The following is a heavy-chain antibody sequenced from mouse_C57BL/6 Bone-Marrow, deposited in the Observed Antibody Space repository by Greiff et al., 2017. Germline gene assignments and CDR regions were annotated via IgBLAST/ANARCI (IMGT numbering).Heavy chain of an antibody. CDR2: IYPGSGST. CDR3: ASDYYGSSFQYYFDY. D-gene: IGHD1-1*01. Sequence: VQLQQPGAELVKPGASVKMSCKASGYTFTSYWITWVKQRPGQGLEWIGDIYPGSGSTNYNEKFKSKATLTVDTSSSTAYMQLSSLTSEDSAFYYCASDYYGSSFQYYFDYWGQGTTLTVSS. J-gene: IGHJ2*01. V-gene: IGHV1-55*01. CDR1: GYTFTSYW.